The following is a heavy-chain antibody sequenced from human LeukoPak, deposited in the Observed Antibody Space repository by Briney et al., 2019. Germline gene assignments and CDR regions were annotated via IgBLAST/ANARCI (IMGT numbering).Heavy chain of an antibody. D-gene: IGHD6-19*01. Sequence: ASVKVSCKASGYTFTGYYMHWVRQAPGQGLEWMGWINPNNGGTNYAQKFQGRVTMTRDTSISTAYMELSRLRSDDTAVYYCAIGYSSGWYQFDYWGQGTLVTVSS. CDR2: INPNNGGT. J-gene: IGHJ4*02. CDR3: AIGYSSGWYQFDY. V-gene: IGHV1-2*02. CDR1: GYTFTGYY.